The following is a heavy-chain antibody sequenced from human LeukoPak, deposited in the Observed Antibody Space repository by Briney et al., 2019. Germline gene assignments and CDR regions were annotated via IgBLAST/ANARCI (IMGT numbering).Heavy chain of an antibody. V-gene: IGHV3-30*02. CDR1: GFTFSSYG. CDR2: IRYDGSNK. D-gene: IGHD5-18*01. Sequence: GGSLRLSCAASGFTFSSYGMHWVRQAPGKGLEWVAFIRYDGSNKYYADSVKGRFTISRDNSKNTLYLQMSSLRAEDTAVYYCAKDSGGVDTAMVNWGQGTLVTVSS. CDR3: AKDSGGVDTAMVN. J-gene: IGHJ4*02.